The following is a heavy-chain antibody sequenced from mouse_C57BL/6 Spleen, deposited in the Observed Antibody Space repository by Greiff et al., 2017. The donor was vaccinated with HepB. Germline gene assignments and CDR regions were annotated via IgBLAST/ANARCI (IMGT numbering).Heavy chain of an antibody. CDR3: TTIYDGYYFDY. D-gene: IGHD2-3*01. CDR1: GYTFTSYW. J-gene: IGHJ2*01. V-gene: IGHV1-5*01. CDR2: IYPGNSDT. Sequence: VQLKESGTVLARPGASVKMSCKTSGYTFTSYWLHWVKQRPGQGLEWMGCIYPGNSDTSYNQKFKGKAKLTAVTSASTAYMELSSLTNEDSAVYYYTTIYDGYYFDYWGQGTTRTVSS.